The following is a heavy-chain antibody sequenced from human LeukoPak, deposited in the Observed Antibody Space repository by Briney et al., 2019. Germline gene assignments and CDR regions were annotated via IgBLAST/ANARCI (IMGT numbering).Heavy chain of an antibody. CDR3: ARDRIVGATQYFDY. J-gene: IGHJ4*02. CDR2: IYYSGST. Sequence: SETLSLTWTVSGGSISSGGYYWSWLRQHPGKGLEWIGYIYYSGSTYYNPSLKSRVTISVDTSKNQFSLKLSSVTAADTAVYYCARDRIVGATQYFDYWGQGSVVSVSS. V-gene: IGHV4-31*02. D-gene: IGHD1-26*01. CDR1: GGSISSGGYY.